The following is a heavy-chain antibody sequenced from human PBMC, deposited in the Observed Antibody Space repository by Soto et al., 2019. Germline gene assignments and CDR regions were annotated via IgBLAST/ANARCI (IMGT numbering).Heavy chain of an antibody. J-gene: IGHJ4*02. CDR1: RITFSSFA. D-gene: IGHD6-13*01. CDR3: ARGSSSWYWADY. V-gene: IGHV3-21*01. Sequence: SLILSCAASRITFSSFAMSFVRQAPGKGLEWVSAIGAGSAGTHYADSVKGRFTISRDNAKNSLYLQMNSLRAEDTAVYYCARGSSSWYWADYWGQGTLVTVSS. CDR2: IGAGSAGT.